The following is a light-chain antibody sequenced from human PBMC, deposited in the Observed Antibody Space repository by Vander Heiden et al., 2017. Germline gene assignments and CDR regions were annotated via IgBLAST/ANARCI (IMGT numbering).Light chain of an antibody. Sequence: DIVLTQSAISMPVTPGETASISCTSSPSLLDRDDGNTYLDLYLHKPGQSPHLLIYTLSARASGVPDRFSASGSGTDFTLKISGVEAEDVGVYYCMQRIEFPLTFVGGTKLEIK. CDR3: MQRIEFPLT. CDR1: PSLLDRDDGNTY. J-gene: IGKJ4*01. CDR2: TLS. V-gene: IGKV2-40*01.